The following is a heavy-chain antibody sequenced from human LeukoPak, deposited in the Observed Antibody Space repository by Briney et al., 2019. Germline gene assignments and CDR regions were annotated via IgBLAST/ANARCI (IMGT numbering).Heavy chain of an antibody. CDR1: GFTFSSYS. CDR2: ISSSSSTI. CDR3: ARVVLWFGEFFV. V-gene: IGHV3-48*01. Sequence: PWGSLRLSCAASGFTFSSYSMNWVRQAPGKGLEWVSYISSSSSTIYYADSVKGRFTISRDNAKNSLYLQMNSLRAEDTAVYYCARVVLWFGEFFVWGQGTLVTVSS. J-gene: IGHJ4*02. D-gene: IGHD3-10*01.